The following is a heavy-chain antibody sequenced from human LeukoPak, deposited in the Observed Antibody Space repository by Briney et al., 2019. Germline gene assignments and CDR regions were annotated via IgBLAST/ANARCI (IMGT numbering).Heavy chain of an antibody. V-gene: IGHV2-5*02. CDR3: AHRSAGEFVH. D-gene: IGHD3-16*01. CDR1: GFSLGTSGVG. J-gene: IGHJ4*02. CDR2: IYWDDDK. Sequence: SGPTLVNPTQSLTLTCTFSGFSLGTSGVGVGWISQPPGKALEWLALIYWDDDKRYSPSLKSRVTLTKDTSKNQVVLTMTNMDPVDTAIYYCAHRSAGEFVHWGQGTLVTVSS.